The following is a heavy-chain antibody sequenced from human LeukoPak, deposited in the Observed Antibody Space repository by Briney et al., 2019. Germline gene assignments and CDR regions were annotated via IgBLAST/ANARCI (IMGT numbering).Heavy chain of an antibody. V-gene: IGHV4-38-2*02. CDR1: GYSISSGYY. D-gene: IGHD5-18*01. CDR2: IHHSGST. Sequence: SETLSLTCTVSGYSISSGYYWGWIRQPPGKGLEWIGSIHHSGSTYYNPSLKSRVTISVDTSKNQFSLKLSSVTAADTAVYYCARDLFDTAMPSPYYYYMDVWGKGTTVTVSS. J-gene: IGHJ6*03. CDR3: ARDLFDTAMPSPYYYYMDV.